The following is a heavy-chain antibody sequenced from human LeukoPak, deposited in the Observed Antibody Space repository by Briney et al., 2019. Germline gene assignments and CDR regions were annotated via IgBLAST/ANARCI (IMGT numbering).Heavy chain of an antibody. CDR1: GFTFSSYW. CDR3: AREAYNWNGGFDP. J-gene: IGHJ5*02. V-gene: IGHV3-74*01. Sequence: PGGSLRLSCAASGFTFSSYWMHWVRQAPGKGLVWVSRINSDGSSTSYADSVKGRFTISRDNAKNTLYLQMNSLRAEDTAVYYCAREAYNWNGGFDPWGQGTLVTVSS. CDR2: INSDGSST. D-gene: IGHD1-1*01.